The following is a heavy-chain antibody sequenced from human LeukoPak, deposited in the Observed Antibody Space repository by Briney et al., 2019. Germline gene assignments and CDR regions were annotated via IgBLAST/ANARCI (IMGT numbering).Heavy chain of an antibody. CDR1: GFTFSSYA. D-gene: IGHD1-1*01. Sequence: GGSLRLSCAASGFTFSSYAMTWVRQAPGKGLEWVSTIRGNGDRTHYADSVKGRLTISRDNSKNTLYLQMNSLRGEDSAIYYCAKGQELDDGVFDSWGQGTLVTVSS. V-gene: IGHV3-23*01. CDR3: AKGQELDDGVFDS. J-gene: IGHJ4*02. CDR2: IRGNGDRT.